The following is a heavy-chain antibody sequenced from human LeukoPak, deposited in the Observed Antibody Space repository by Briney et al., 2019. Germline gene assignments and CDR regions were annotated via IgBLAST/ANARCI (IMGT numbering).Heavy chain of an antibody. D-gene: IGHD2-15*01. CDR1: GFTFSTYD. Sequence: GGSLRLSCAASGFTFSTYDMHWVRQVTGKGLECVSAIGTGDDTYYLGSVKGRFTISRENAKNVLYLQMSSLRAEDTAVYYCAREIRETVVTRHYYYGIDVWGQGTTVTVSS. CDR3: AREIRETVVTRHYYYGIDV. CDR2: IGTGDDT. J-gene: IGHJ6*02. V-gene: IGHV3-13*01.